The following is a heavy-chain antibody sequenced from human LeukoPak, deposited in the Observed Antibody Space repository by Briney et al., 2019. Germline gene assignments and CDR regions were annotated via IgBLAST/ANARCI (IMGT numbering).Heavy chain of an antibody. V-gene: IGHV3-23*01. CDR3: ARGNYYGMDV. CDR1: GFTFSVYA. Sequence: GGSLRLSCATSGFTFSVYAMSWVRQAPGKGLEWVSTISDTGGSTYYADSVKGRFTISRDNAKNTLYLQVNSLRAEDTAVYYCARGNYYGMDVWGQGATVTVSS. J-gene: IGHJ6*02. CDR2: ISDTGGST.